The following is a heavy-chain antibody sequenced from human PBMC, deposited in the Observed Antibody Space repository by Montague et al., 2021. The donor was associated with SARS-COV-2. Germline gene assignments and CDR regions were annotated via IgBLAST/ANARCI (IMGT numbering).Heavy chain of an antibody. CDR3: TREGYQVLWSDYYYYGMDV. V-gene: IGHV4-34*01. Sequence: SETLSLTCAVYGGSFSGYYWSRIRQPPGRGLEWIGEINHNGSTNYNPSLKSRVTISVDTSKNQFSLKLSSVTAADTAVYYCTREGYQVLWSDYYYYGMDVWGQGTTVTVSS. D-gene: IGHD2-2*01. CDR1: GGSFSGYY. CDR2: INHNGST. J-gene: IGHJ6*02.